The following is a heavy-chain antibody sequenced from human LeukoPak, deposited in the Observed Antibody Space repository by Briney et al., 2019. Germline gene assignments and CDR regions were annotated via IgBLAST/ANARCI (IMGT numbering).Heavy chain of an antibody. CDR1: GFTFSSYG. CDR2: ISYDGSNK. CDR3: AKDQVVAARYYYYGMDV. J-gene: IGHJ6*04. D-gene: IGHD2-15*01. V-gene: IGHV3-30*18. Sequence: GGSLRLPCAASGFTFSSYGMHWDRQAPGKGLEWVAVISYDGSNKYYADSVKGRFTISRDNSKNTLYLQMNSLRAEDTAVYYCAKDQVVAARYYYYGMDVWGKGTTVTVSS.